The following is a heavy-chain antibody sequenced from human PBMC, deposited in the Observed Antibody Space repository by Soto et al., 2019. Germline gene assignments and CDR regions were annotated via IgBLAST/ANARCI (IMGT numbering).Heavy chain of an antibody. J-gene: IGHJ6*02. CDR3: ARGEWFVRGYGVDV. D-gene: IGHD3-3*01. V-gene: IGHV4-30-2*01. CDR2: IYHSGST. Sequence: SETLSLTCAVSGGSISSGGYSWSWIRQPPGKGLEWVGYIYHSGSTYYNPSLKSRVTISVDRSKNQFSLKLSSVTAADTAVYYCARGEWFVRGYGVDVWGRGTTVTVSS. CDR1: GGSISSGGYS.